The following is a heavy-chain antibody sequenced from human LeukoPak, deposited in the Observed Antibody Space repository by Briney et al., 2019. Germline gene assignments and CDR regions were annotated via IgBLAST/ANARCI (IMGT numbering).Heavy chain of an antibody. J-gene: IGHJ6*03. Sequence: GSLRLSCAASGFTFSSYWMSWVRQAPGKGLEWVANIKQDGSEKYYVDSVKGRFTISRDNSKNTLYLQMNSLRAEDTAVYYCAKDPRTGYYYGYYYYMDVWGKGTTVTISS. V-gene: IGHV3-7*04. CDR1: GFTFSSYW. CDR2: IKQDGSEK. CDR3: AKDPRTGYYYGYYYYMDV. D-gene: IGHD3-22*01.